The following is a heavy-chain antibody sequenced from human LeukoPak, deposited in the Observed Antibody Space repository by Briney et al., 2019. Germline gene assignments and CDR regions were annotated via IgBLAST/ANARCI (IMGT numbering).Heavy chain of an antibody. V-gene: IGHV3-7*01. CDR3: ARVSLAHYYYYGMDV. CDR2: IKQDGSEK. J-gene: IGHJ6*02. Sequence: PGGSLRLSCAASGFTFSSYWMSWVRQAPGKGLEWVANIKQDGSEKYYVDSVKGRFTISRDDAKNSLYLQMNSLRAEDTAVYYCARVSLAHYYYYGMDVWGQGTTVTVSS. CDR1: GFTFSSYW.